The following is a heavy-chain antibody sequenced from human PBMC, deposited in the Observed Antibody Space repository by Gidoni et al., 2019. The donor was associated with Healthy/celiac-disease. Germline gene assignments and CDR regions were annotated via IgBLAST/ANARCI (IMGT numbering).Heavy chain of an antibody. D-gene: IGHD3-22*01. Sequence: EVQLVESGGGLVQPGGSLRLSWAASGFTFSSYSMNWVRQAPGKGLEWVSYISSSSSTIYYADSVKGRFTISRDNAKNSLYLQMNSLRDEDTAVYYCARVGRDYYDSSGPFDYWGQGTLVTVSS. CDR3: ARVGRDYYDSSGPFDY. V-gene: IGHV3-48*02. J-gene: IGHJ4*02. CDR1: GFTFSSYS. CDR2: ISSSSSTI.